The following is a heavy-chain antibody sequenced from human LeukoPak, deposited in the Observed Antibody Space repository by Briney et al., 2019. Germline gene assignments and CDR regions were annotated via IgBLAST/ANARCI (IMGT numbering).Heavy chain of an antibody. CDR3: ARGRKVWLRFGALADLNY. CDR1: GFTFSSYS. J-gene: IGHJ4*02. Sequence: GGSLRLSCAASGFTFSSYSMNWVRQAPGKGLEWVSYISSSSSTIYYADSVKGRFTISRDNAKNSLYLQMNSLRAEDTAVYYCARGRKVWLRFGALADLNYWGQGTLVTVSS. CDR2: ISSSSSTI. D-gene: IGHD5-12*01. V-gene: IGHV3-48*01.